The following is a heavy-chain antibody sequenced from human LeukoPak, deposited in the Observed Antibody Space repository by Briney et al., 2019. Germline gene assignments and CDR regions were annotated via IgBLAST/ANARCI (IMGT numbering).Heavy chain of an antibody. Sequence: GGSLRLSCAASGLTFSSYGMHWVRQAPGKGLEWVAVISYDGSNKYYGDSVKGRFTISRDNSKNTLDLQMNSLRAEDTAVYFCAKELYSTTWYDRWGQGTLVTVSS. CDR2: ISYDGSNK. CDR3: AKELYSTTWYDR. V-gene: IGHV3-30*18. CDR1: GLTFSSYG. J-gene: IGHJ5*02. D-gene: IGHD6-13*01.